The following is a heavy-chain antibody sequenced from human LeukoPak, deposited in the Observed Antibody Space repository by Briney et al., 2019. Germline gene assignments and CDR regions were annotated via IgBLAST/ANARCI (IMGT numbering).Heavy chain of an antibody. D-gene: IGHD2-15*01. Sequence: GGSLRLSCAASGFIFSDYYMSWIRQAPGKGLEWVSYISSTSSYTAYADSVKGRFTISRDNSKNTLYLQMTTLRAEDTAVYYCANRVADWGQGTPVTVSS. V-gene: IGHV3-11*03. CDR2: ISSTSSYT. CDR1: GFIFSDYY. CDR3: ANRVAD. J-gene: IGHJ4*02.